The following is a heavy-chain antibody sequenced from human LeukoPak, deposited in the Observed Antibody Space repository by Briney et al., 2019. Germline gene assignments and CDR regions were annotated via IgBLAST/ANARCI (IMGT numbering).Heavy chain of an antibody. D-gene: IGHD6-13*01. Sequence: ASVKVSCKASGYTFTGYYMHWVRQAPGQGLEWMGRINPNSGGTNYAQKFQGRVTMTRDTSIGTAYMELTRLRSDDTAVYYCARGEAAAQQYNWFDPWGQGTLVTVSS. CDR2: INPNSGGT. CDR3: ARGEAAAQQYNWFDP. J-gene: IGHJ5*02. V-gene: IGHV1-2*06. CDR1: GYTFTGYY.